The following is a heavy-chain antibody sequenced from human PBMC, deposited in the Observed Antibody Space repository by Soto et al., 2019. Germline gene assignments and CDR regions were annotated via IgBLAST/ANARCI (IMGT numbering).Heavy chain of an antibody. CDR1: GDTFTSDG. J-gene: IGHJ6*03. CDR3: ARVGSNYYYYYMDV. V-gene: IGHV1-18*01. D-gene: IGHD4-4*01. Sequence: ASVKVSGKASGDTFTSDGIGGVRQAPGQGLEWMGWISAYNGNTNYAQKLQGRVTMTTDTSTSTAYMELRSLRSDDTAVYYCARVGSNYYYYYMDVWGKGTTVTVSS. CDR2: ISAYNGNT.